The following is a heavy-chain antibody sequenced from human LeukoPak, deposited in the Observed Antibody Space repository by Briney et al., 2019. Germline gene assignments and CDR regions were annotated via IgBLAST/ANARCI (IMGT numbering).Heavy chain of an antibody. CDR3: ARGQIYDHGGKWDYFDY. CDR1: VGPIISNN. V-gene: IGHV4-59*12. D-gene: IGHD4-23*01. Sequence: PSETLSLTGTVPVGPIISNNWTWIRQPPGKGLKWMGYIYYSGSTNYNPSLKSRVTISVDTSKNQFSLKLSSVTAADTAVYYYARGQIYDHGGKWDYFDYWGQGTLVTVSS. CDR2: IYYSGST. J-gene: IGHJ4*02.